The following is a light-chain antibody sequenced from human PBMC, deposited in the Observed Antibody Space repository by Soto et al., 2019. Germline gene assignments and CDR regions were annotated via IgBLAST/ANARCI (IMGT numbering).Light chain of an antibody. J-gene: IGLJ1*01. CDR1: SSDVGGYNY. V-gene: IGLV2-14*01. CDR3: SSYTSSSTLI. Sequence: QSVLAQPASVSGSPGQSITISCTGTSSDVGGYNYVSWYQQHPGKAPKLMIYEVSNRPSGVSNRFSGSKSGNTASLTISGRQAEDEADYYCSSYTSSSTLIVGTGTKVTVL. CDR2: EVS.